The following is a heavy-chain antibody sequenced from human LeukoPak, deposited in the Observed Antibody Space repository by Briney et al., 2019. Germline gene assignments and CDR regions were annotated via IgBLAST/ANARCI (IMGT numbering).Heavy chain of an antibody. J-gene: IGHJ4*02. CDR2: INPNSGGT. CDR1: GYTFTGYY. D-gene: IGHD3-22*01. Sequence: ASVKVSCKTSGYTFTGYYMHWVRQAPGQGLEWMGWINPNSGGTNYAQKFQGRVTITRDTSISTAYMELSRLRSDDTAVYYCARDRYYDSSGYVTDHWGQGTLVTVSS. CDR3: ARDRYYDSSGYVTDH. V-gene: IGHV1-2*02.